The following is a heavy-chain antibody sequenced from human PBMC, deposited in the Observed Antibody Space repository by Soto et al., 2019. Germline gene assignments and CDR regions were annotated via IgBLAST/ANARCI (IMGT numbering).Heavy chain of an antibody. CDR2: IIPIFGTA. D-gene: IGHD5-12*01. CDR1: GGTFSSYA. Sequence: QVQLVQSGAEVKKPGSSVKVSCKASGGTFSSYAISWVRQAPGQGLEWMGGIIPIFGTANYAQKFQGRVTITADESTSKTYIELSSLRSEDTGVVYCAGDLYRGSAQWGQGTLVTVSS. CDR3: AGDLYRGSAQ. V-gene: IGHV1-69*12. J-gene: IGHJ4*02.